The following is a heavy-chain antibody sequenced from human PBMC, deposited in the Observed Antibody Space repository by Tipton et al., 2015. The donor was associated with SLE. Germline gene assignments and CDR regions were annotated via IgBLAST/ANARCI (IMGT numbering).Heavy chain of an antibody. D-gene: IGHD6-19*01. CDR3: ARGGTGWAYDAFDI. Sequence: QLVQSGAEVKKPGASVKVFCKASGYTFTSYDINWVRQATGQGLEWMGWMSPNSGNTAYAQKFQGRVTMTRNTSVSTAYMELTSLRSEDTAVYYCARGGTGWAYDAFDIWGQGTMITVSS. CDR2: MSPNSGNT. CDR1: GYTFTSYD. V-gene: IGHV1-8*02. J-gene: IGHJ3*02.